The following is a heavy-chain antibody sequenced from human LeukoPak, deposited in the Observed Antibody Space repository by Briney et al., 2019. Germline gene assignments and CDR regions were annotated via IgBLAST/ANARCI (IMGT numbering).Heavy chain of an antibody. CDR2: INPNSGGT. Sequence: GASVKVSCNASGYTFTGYYMHWVRQAPGQGLEWMGWINPNSGGTNYAQKFQGRVTMTRDTSISTAYMELSRLRSDDTAVYYCARGLFTTVADNWFDPWGQGTLVTVSS. J-gene: IGHJ5*02. CDR3: ARGLFTTVADNWFDP. V-gene: IGHV1-2*02. D-gene: IGHD4-23*01. CDR1: GYTFTGYY.